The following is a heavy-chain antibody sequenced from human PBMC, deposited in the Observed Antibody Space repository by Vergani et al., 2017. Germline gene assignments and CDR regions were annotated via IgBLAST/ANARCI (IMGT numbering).Heavy chain of an antibody. CDR2: MNGDGDTI. J-gene: IGHJ4*02. CDR1: GFTFNEYW. Sequence: EVELVESGGGLVQPGGSLRLSCAASGFTFNEYWMHWARQVPGKGLVWVSGMNGDGDTISYADSVKGRFTVSRDNSKDILYLQMDSLRSEDTALYYCAKYLRDSTDGLPDSWGPGTLVIVSS. CDR3: AKYLRDSTDGLPDS. D-gene: IGHD2-21*02. V-gene: IGHV3-74*01.